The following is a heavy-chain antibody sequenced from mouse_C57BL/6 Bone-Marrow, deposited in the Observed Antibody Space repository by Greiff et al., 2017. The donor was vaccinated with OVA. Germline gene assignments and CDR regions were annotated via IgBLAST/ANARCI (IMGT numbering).Heavy chain of an antibody. CDR1: EYEFPSHD. J-gene: IGHJ4*01. CDR3: ASLPYYYAMDY. CDR2: INSDGGST. Sequence: EVNVVESGGGLVQPGESLKLSCESNEYEFPSHDMSWVRKTPEKRLELVAAINSDGGSTYYPDTMERRFIISRDNTKKTLYLQMSSLRSEDTALYYCASLPYYYAMDYWGQGTSVTVSS. V-gene: IGHV5-2*01.